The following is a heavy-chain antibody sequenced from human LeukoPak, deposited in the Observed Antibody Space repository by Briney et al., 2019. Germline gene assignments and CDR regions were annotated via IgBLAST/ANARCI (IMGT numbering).Heavy chain of an antibody. D-gene: IGHD6-19*01. J-gene: IGHJ4*02. CDR1: GFTVSNNY. CDR2: TRGGSGT. V-gene: IGHV3-53*01. Sequence: GGSLRLSCAVSGFTVSNNYMSWVRQRPGKGLEWVSGTRGGSGTYYADSVEGRFTISRDNSKNTVYLQMHRLRVEDMAIYYCARALGSGWSASHWGQGTQVTVSS. CDR3: ARALGSGWSASH.